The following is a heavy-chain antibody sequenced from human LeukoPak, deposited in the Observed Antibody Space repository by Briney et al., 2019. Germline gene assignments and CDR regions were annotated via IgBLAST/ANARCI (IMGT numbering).Heavy chain of an antibody. Sequence: GGSLRLSCAASGFTFSDHYMSWIRQAPGKGLEWVSYISSSGSTIYYADSVKGRFTISRDNAKNSLYLQMNSLRAEDTAVYYCARVLSYYYDSSGIGYWGQGTLVTVSS. D-gene: IGHD3-22*01. J-gene: IGHJ4*02. CDR2: ISSSGSTI. V-gene: IGHV3-11*01. CDR3: ARVLSYYYDSSGIGY. CDR1: GFTFSDHY.